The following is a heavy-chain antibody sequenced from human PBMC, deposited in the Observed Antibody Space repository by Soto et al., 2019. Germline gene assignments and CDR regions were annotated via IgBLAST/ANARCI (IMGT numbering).Heavy chain of an antibody. Sequence: QVQLVQSGGEVKKPGSSVKVSCKASGGTFSSYAISWVRQAPGQGLEWMGGIIPIFGTANYAQKFQGRVTITADESTSTAYMELRSLRSEDTAVYDCAGVTGYSRSWYHDYWGQGTLVTVSS. D-gene: IGHD6-13*01. CDR1: GGTFSSYA. CDR3: AGVTGYSRSWYHDY. J-gene: IGHJ4*02. CDR2: IIPIFGTA. V-gene: IGHV1-69*01.